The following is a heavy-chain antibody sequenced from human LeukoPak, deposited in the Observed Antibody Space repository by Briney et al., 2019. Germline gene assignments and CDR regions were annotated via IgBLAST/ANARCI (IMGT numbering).Heavy chain of an antibody. CDR3: ARDSGSYKEGAFDI. Sequence: KPGGSLRLSCAASGVTLSDAWMTWVRQAPGKGLEWVGRIKNKVDGATTDYAAPVIGRFTISRDESRNTLYLQMNSLRAEDTAVYYCARDSGSYKEGAFDIWGQGTMVTVSS. D-gene: IGHD1-26*01. CDR2: IKNKVDGATT. CDR1: GVTLSDAW. V-gene: IGHV3-15*01. J-gene: IGHJ3*02.